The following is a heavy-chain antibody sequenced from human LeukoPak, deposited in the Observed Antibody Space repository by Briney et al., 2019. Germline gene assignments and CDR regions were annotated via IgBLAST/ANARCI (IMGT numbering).Heavy chain of an antibody. J-gene: IGHJ3*02. CDR3: ARVYSGSSHDAFDI. D-gene: IGHD1-26*01. V-gene: IGHV1-8*01. CDR2: MNPNSGNT. CDR1: GYTFTSYD. Sequence: GASVKVSCKASGYTFTSYDINWVRQATGQGLEWMGWMNPNSGNTGYAQKFQGRVTMTRNTSISTAYMELSSLRSEDTAVYYCARVYSGSSHDAFDIWGQGTMVTVSS.